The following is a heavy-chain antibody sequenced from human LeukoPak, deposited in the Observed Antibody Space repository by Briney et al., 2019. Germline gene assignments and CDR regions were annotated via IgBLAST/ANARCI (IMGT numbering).Heavy chain of an antibody. CDR2: INPSVGTA. D-gene: IGHD5-18*01. J-gene: IGHJ4*02. CDR1: GYTFTSYY. Sequence: GASVKVSCKATGYTFTSYYIHWVRQAPGQGPEWMGIINPSVGTATDAQKFRGRVTMTRDTSTSTVFMELSRLTSEDTAVYYCAREDTPIGSRGPIADYWGQGTPVTVSS. V-gene: IGHV1-46*01. CDR3: AREDTPIGSRGPIADY.